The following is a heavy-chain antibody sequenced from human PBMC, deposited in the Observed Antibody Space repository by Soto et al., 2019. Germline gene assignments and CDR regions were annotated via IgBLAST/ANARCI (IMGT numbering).Heavy chain of an antibody. D-gene: IGHD3-3*01. Sequence: PXATLSLNCAVYGGSFSGYYWSGIRQPPGKGLEWIGEINHSGSTNYNPSLKSRVTISVDTSKNQFSLKLSSVTAADTAVYYCARFGVKRITIFGVVIIPSFYGMDVWGQGTTVTVSS. CDR1: GGSFSGYY. J-gene: IGHJ6*02. V-gene: IGHV4-34*01. CDR2: INHSGST. CDR3: ARFGVKRITIFGVVIIPSFYGMDV.